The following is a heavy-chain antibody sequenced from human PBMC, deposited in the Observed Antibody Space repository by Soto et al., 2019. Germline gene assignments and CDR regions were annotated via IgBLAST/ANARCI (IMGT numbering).Heavy chain of an antibody. CDR1: GFMFSRYW. D-gene: IGHD1-7*01. CDR2: INSDESTT. Sequence: GSLRLSCAASGFMFSRYWMHWVRQAPGKGLVWVSHINSDESTTNYADSVKGRFTISRDNAKNTLYLQMNSLRAEDTAVYYCARVGLTGTTALDYYYYYMDVWGKGTTVTVSS. V-gene: IGHV3-74*01. CDR3: ARVGLTGTTALDYYYYYMDV. J-gene: IGHJ6*03.